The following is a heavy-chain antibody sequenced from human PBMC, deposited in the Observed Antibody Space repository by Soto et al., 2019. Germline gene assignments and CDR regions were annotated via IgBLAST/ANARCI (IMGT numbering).Heavy chain of an antibody. CDR1: GGSISNSNW. J-gene: IGHJ4*02. CDR3: AHRPIVGAAI. CDR2: IFHSGST. D-gene: IGHD1-26*01. V-gene: IGHV4-4*02. Sequence: QVQLQESGPGLVKPSGTLSLTCAVFGGSISNSNWWTWVRQPPGKGLDWIGEIFHSGSTNYNSSLMGRVTLPEDQANNQFSLKLSSVTAADTAVYYCAHRPIVGAAIWGQGTLVTVSS.